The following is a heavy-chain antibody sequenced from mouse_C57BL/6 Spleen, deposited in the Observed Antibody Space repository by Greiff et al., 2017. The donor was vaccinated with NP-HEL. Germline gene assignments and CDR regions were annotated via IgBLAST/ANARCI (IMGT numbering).Heavy chain of an antibody. V-gene: IGHV5-17*01. D-gene: IGHD2-5*01. CDR3: AGSNSYYYAMDY. CDR1: GFTFSDYG. Sequence: DVKLVESGGGLVKPGGSLKLSCAASGFTFSDYGMHWVRQAPEKGLEWVAYISSGSSTIYYADTVKGRFTISRDNAKNTLFLQMTSLRSEDTAMYYCAGSNSYYYAMDYWGQGTSVTVSS. CDR2: ISSGSSTI. J-gene: IGHJ4*01.